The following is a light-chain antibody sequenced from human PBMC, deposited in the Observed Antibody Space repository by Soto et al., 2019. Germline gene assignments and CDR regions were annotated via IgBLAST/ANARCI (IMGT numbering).Light chain of an antibody. CDR3: AAWDDSLSGVG. CDR2: RNN. Sequence: QAVVTQPPSASGTPGQRVTISCSGSSSNIGSNYVYWYQQLPGTAPKLLIYRNNQRPSGVPDRFSCAKSGTSASLDISGSRSEEEDDDYCAAWDDSLSGVGFGGGTKLTVL. V-gene: IGLV1-47*01. CDR1: SSNIGSNY. J-gene: IGLJ2*01.